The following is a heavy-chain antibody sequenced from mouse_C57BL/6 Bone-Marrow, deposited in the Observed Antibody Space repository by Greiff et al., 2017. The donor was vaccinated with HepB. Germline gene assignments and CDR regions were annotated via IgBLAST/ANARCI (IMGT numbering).Heavy chain of an antibody. CDR2: IYPGDGDT. CDR1: GYAFSSSW. CDR3: ARGPYYGFAY. J-gene: IGHJ3*01. Sequence: VQLQQSGPELVKPGASVKISCKASGYAFSSSWMNWVKQRPGKGLEWIGRIYPGDGDTNYNGKFKGKATLTADKSSSTAYMQLSILTSEDSAVYFCARGPYYGFAYWGQGTLVTVSA. D-gene: IGHD1-1*01. V-gene: IGHV1-82*01.